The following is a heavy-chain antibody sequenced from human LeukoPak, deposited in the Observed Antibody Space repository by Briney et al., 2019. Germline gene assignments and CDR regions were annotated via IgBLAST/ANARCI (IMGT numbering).Heavy chain of an antibody. CDR3: ARDHTVAGIVFDS. CDR2: INQDGSEK. D-gene: IGHD6-19*01. Sequence: PGGSLRLSCAASGFTFSSYWMTWVRQAPGKGLEWVANINQDGSEKYYVDSVKGRFTISRDNAENSLDLQMNRLRAEDTAVYYCARDHTVAGIVFDSWGQGTLVTVSS. CDR1: GFTFSSYW. J-gene: IGHJ4*02. V-gene: IGHV3-7*01.